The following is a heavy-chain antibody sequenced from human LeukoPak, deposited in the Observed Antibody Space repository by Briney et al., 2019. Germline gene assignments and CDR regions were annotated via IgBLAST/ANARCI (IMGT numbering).Heavy chain of an antibody. J-gene: IGHJ4*02. V-gene: IGHV3-9*01. CDR1: GFTFDDYA. CDR3: AKDPDRGYSYGYVFDY. Sequence: PGRSLRLSCAASGFTFDDYAMHWVRQAPGKGLEWVSGISWNSGSIGYADSVKGRFTISRDNAKNSLYLQMNSLRAEDTALYYCAKDPDRGYSYGYVFDYWGQGTLVTVSS. CDR2: ISWNSGSI. D-gene: IGHD5-18*01.